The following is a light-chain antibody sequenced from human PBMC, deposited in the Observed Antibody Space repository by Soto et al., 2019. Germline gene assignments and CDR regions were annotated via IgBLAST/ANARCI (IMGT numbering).Light chain of an antibody. V-gene: IGKV1-5*01. Sequence: DIQLTQTPSTLSASVGDEVTITCRASQTISRWLAWYQQKPGRAPKLLIYDASTLESGVPSRFSGSGSETEFTITIRRMQPDDFANYFCHSRAFGQGTRLELK. CDR3: HSRA. CDR2: DAS. CDR1: QTISRW. J-gene: IGKJ5*01.